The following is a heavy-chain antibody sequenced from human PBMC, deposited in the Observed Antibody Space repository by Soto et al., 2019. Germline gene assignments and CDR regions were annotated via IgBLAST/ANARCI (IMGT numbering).Heavy chain of an antibody. D-gene: IGHD2-21*02. CDR1: GFTFRNSG. CDR2: VSFDGTDQ. V-gene: IGHV3-30*18. CDR3: AKTIHGDSTEAFDY. J-gene: IGHJ4*02. Sequence: GGSLRLSCAVSGFTFRNSGMHWVRQAPGKGLEWVALVSFDGTDQHYADSVKGRFSISRDNFNNTLFLQMHSLRVEDTAVYYCAKTIHGDSTEAFDYWGLGTLVTVSS.